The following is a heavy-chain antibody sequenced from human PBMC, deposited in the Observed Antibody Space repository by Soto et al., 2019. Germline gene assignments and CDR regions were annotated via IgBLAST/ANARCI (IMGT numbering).Heavy chain of an antibody. CDR3: ARGAQGYSYGSDWFDP. J-gene: IGHJ5*02. V-gene: IGHV4-4*02. CDR2: IYHSGST. D-gene: IGHD5-18*01. CDR1: SGSISSINW. Sequence: SQTLPLTCAVSSGSISSINWWSRVRQHPGKGLEWIGEIYHSGSTNYNPSLKSRVTISVDKSKNQFSLKLSSVTAADTAVYYCARGAQGYSYGSDWFDPWGQGTLVTVSS.